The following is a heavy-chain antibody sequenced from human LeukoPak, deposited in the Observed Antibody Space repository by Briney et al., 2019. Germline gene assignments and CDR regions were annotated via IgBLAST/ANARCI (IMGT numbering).Heavy chain of an antibody. V-gene: IGHV4-38-2*02. D-gene: IGHD2-15*01. Sequence: SETLSLTCTVSGYSINSGYYWGWIRQPPGEGLDWTGSTYHSGSTYYNPSLKSRVTISVDTSKNQFSLRLRSVTAADTAVYYCAREYCSGGSCYLDNWGRGTLDPVSS. CDR3: AREYCSGGSCYLDN. CDR1: GYSINSGYY. J-gene: IGHJ4*02. CDR2: TYHSGST.